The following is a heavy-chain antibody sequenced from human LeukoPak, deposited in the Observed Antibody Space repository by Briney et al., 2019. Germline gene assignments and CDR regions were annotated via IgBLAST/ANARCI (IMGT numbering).Heavy chain of an antibody. V-gene: IGHV3-30*18. CDR3: AKGGRYFDWLLPFQH. J-gene: IGHJ1*01. CDR2: ISYDGSNK. D-gene: IGHD3-9*01. CDR1: GFTFSSYG. Sequence: GGSLRLSCAASGFTFSSYGMHWVRQAPGKGLEWVAVISYDGSNKYYADSVKGRFTISRDNSKNTLYLQMNSLRAEDTAVYYCAKGGRYFDWLLPFQHWGQGTLVTVSS.